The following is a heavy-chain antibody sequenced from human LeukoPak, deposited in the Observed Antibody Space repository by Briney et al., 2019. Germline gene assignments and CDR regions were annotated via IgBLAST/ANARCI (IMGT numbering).Heavy chain of an antibody. CDR3: AKFWSGHLVPPYADH. CDR2: IGTAGDT. Sequence: GGSLRLSCAASGFTFSSYDMHWVRQATGKGLEWVSAIGTAGDTYYPGSVKGRFTISRENAKNSLYLQMNSLRAEDTAVYHCAKFWSGHLVPPYADHWGQGTLVTVSS. J-gene: IGHJ4*02. D-gene: IGHD6-25*01. V-gene: IGHV3-13*01. CDR1: GFTFSSYD.